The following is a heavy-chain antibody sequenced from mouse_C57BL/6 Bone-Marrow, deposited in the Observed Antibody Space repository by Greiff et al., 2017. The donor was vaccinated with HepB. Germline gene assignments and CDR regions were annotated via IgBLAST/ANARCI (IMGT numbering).Heavy chain of an antibody. CDR1: GYSITSGYY. D-gene: IGHD2-2*01. CDR2: ISYDGSN. V-gene: IGHV3-6*01. J-gene: IGHJ1*03. CDR3: ARHGVDILWLRRDWYFDV. Sequence: EVQLQESGPGLVKPSQSLSLTCSVTGYSITSGYYWNWIRQFPGNKLEWMGYISYDGSNNYNPSLKNRITITRDTSKNQVFLTLNAVTTEDTATYYCARHGVDILWLRRDWYFDVWGTGTTVTVSS.